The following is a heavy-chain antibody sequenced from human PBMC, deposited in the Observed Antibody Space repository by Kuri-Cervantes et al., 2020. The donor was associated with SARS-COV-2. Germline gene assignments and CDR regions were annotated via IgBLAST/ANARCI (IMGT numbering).Heavy chain of an antibody. D-gene: IGHD5-24*01. CDR2: IRSKANSYAT. CDR1: GFTFSGSA. Sequence: GESLKISCAASGFTFSGSAMHWVRQASGKGLEWVGRIRSKANSYATAYAASVKGRFTISRDDSKNTAYLQMNSLKTEDTAVYYCARVWLAAFDIWGQGTTVTVSS. CDR3: ARVWLAAFDI. V-gene: IGHV3-73*01. J-gene: IGHJ3*02.